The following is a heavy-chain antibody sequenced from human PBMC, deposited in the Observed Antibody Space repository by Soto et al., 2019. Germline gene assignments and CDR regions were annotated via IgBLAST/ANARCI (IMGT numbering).Heavy chain of an antibody. Sequence: EVQLLESGGGLVQPGGSLRLSCAASGFTFSSYAMSWVRQAPGKGLEWVSIIGVGGGDRYYPESVKGRFTISRDNSRDKLYLEMNRLRDEDTAVYYCARVRVGELVWGQGTLVTVSS. J-gene: IGHJ4*02. CDR3: ARVRVGELV. V-gene: IGHV3-23*01. CDR1: GFTFSSYA. CDR2: IGVGGGDR. D-gene: IGHD3-10*01.